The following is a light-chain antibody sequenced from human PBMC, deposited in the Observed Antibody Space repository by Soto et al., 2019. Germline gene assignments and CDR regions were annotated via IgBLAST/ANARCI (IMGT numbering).Light chain of an antibody. J-gene: IGKJ1*01. CDR1: QTISSW. V-gene: IGKV1-5*03. CDR2: KAS. Sequence: DGKVTQSPATLSGSVGDRVTITCRASQTISSWLAWYQQKPGKAPKLLIYKASTLKSGVPSRFSGSGSGTEFTLTISSLQPDDFATYYCQHYNSYSEAFGQGSKVDIK. CDR3: QHYNSYSEA.